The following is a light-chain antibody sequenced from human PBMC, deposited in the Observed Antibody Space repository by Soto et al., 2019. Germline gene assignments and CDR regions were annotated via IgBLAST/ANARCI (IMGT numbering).Light chain of an antibody. CDR1: QSVAGN. CDR2: GVS. J-gene: IGKJ4*01. Sequence: DIVRTQTPDTLSVSPGETATLSCRASQSVAGNLAWYQQKPGQPPRLLIYGVSTRATGVPARFSGSGSETDFSLTISSLQIEDFALYYCQQSNNLPPLTFGGGAKADIK. CDR3: QQSNNLPPLT. V-gene: IGKV3-15*01.